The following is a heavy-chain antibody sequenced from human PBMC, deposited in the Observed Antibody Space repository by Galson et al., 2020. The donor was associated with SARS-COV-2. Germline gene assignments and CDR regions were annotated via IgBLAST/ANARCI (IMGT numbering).Heavy chain of an antibody. V-gene: IGHV1-18*01. Sequence: ASVKVSCNASGYTFTSYGISWVRPAPGQGLEWMGWIRAYNSHTHYAQKLQDRVTMTTDTFTSTAYMELRSLRSDDTAVYYCARDFSPRQLRYFDQAFQHWGQGTLVTVSS. J-gene: IGHJ1*01. CDR1: GYTFTSYG. CDR3: ARDFSPRQLRYFDQAFQH. CDR2: IRAYNSHT. D-gene: IGHD3-9*01.